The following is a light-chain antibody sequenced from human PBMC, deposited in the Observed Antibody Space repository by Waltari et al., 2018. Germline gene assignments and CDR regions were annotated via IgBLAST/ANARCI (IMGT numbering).Light chain of an antibody. J-gene: IGKJ2*01. CDR3: QQYDHPPYT. Sequence: DIQMTQSSSSQSASVGDRVTLTCQASQDISNHLNWYQHKAGKAPNLLIYDASTLEAGVPSGFSGSGSGTAFTLTISSLQPEDIATYYCQQYDHPPYTFGQGTKLDI. CDR1: QDISNH. CDR2: DAS. V-gene: IGKV1-33*01.